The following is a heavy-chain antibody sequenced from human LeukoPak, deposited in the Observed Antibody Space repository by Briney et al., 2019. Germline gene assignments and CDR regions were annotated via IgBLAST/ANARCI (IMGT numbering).Heavy chain of an antibody. CDR2: INPNSGGT. V-gene: IGHV1-2*02. D-gene: IGHD3-3*01. CDR1: GYTFTGYY. CDR3: AREGYDFWSGYYAGY. Sequence: ASVTVSCKASGYTFTGYYMHWVRQAPGQGLEWMGWINPNSGGTNYAQKFQGRVTMTRDTSISTAYMELSRLRSDDTAVYYCAREGYDFWSGYYAGYWGQGTLVTVSS. J-gene: IGHJ4*02.